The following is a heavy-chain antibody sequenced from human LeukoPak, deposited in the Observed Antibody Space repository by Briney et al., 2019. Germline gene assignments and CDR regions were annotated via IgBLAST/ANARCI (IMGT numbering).Heavy chain of an antibody. J-gene: IGHJ4*02. D-gene: IGHD1-26*01. V-gene: IGHV1-24*01. CDR1: GYILSELS. CDR2: YDPEDYER. Sequence: ASVKVSCKVSGYILSELSINWRRQAPGKGLEWRGGYDPEDYERVYAQKFQGRVTMTEDTSAETVYMELSSLKSEDTAVYFCATYIVAANVFDYWGQGTLVTVSS. CDR3: ATYIVAANVFDY.